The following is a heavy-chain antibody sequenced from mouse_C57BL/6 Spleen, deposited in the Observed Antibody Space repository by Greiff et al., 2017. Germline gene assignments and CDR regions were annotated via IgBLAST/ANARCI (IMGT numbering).Heavy chain of an antibody. J-gene: IGHJ2*01. CDR2: IGPGSGST. CDR3: ARREGNYYGSSPHFDY. CDR1: GYTFTDYY. D-gene: IGHD1-1*01. V-gene: IGHV1-77*01. Sequence: QVQLQQSGAELVKPGASVKISCKASGYTFTDYYINWVKRRPGQGLEWIGKIGPGSGSTYYNEKFKGKATLTADKSSSTAYMQLSSLTSEDSAVYFCARREGNYYGSSPHFDYWGQGTTLTVSS.